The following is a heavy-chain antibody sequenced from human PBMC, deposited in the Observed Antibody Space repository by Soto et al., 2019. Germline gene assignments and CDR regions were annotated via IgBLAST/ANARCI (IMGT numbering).Heavy chain of an antibody. D-gene: IGHD3-10*01. Sequence: GASVKVSCKASGYTFTSYGISWVRQAPGQGLEWMGWISAYNGNTNYAQKLQGRVTMTTDTSTSTAYMELRSLRSDDTAVYYCAXDRLVRGVYYYYYGMDVWGQGTTVTVSS. CDR1: GYTFTSYG. J-gene: IGHJ6*02. CDR3: AXDRLVRGVYYYYYGMDV. CDR2: ISAYNGNT. V-gene: IGHV1-18*01.